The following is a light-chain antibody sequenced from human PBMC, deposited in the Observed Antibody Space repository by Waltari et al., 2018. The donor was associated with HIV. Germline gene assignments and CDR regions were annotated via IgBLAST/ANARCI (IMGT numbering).Light chain of an antibody. J-gene: IGKJ1*01. CDR1: QTVSSTY. CDR2: GAS. CDR3: QQYDRSPQT. Sequence: EVVLTQSPGTLSSSPGERATLSCRASQTVSSTYLAWYQQKPGQAPRLLIYGASSRATGIPDRFSGSGSGTDFTLTISRLEPEDFAVYYCQQYDRSPQTFGQGTKVEIK. V-gene: IGKV3-20*01.